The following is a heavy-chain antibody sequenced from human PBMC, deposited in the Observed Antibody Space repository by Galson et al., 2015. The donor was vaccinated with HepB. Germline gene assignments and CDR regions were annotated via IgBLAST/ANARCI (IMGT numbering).Heavy chain of an antibody. V-gene: IGHV1-18*01. Sequence: SVKVSCKASGYTFTSYGISWVRQAPGQGLEWMGWISAYNGNTNYAQKLQGRVTMTTDTSTSTAYMELRSLRSDDTAVYYCARQVLLLGGNSHYFDYWGQGTLVTVSS. CDR2: ISAYNGNT. J-gene: IGHJ4*02. CDR3: ARQVLLLGGNSHYFDY. CDR1: GYTFTSYG. D-gene: IGHD4-23*01.